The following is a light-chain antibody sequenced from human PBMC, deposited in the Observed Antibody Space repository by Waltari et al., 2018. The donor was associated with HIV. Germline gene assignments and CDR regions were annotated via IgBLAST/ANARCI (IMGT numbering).Light chain of an antibody. CDR1: QDIDNW. V-gene: IGKV1-5*03. CDR2: TTS. CDR3: QQYSTHYA. J-gene: IGKJ2*01. Sequence: IQMTQSPSNLSASVGDTVILTCRASQDIDNWLAWYHQKPGRAPKLLISTTSVLESGVPSRFRGSGSGTTFTLTITGLQPDDIGTYFCQQYSTHYAFGQGTRVE.